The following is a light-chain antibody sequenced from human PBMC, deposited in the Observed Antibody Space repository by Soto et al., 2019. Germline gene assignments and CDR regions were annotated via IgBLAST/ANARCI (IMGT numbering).Light chain of an antibody. CDR1: QSVSSSY. J-gene: IGKJ1*01. CDR2: GAS. CDR3: QQYGSTPLT. Sequence: EIVLTQSPGTLSLSPGERATLSCRASQSVSSSYLAWYQQTPGQAPRLLIYGASSRATGIPDRFSGCRSGTDFTLTISRLVPDDYAVYYCQQYGSTPLTFGQGTKVDIK. V-gene: IGKV3-20*01.